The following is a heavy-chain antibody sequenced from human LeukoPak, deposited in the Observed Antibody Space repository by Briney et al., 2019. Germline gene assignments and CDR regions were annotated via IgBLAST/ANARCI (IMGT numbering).Heavy chain of an antibody. CDR3: AKDGIAAAGSRGWFDP. J-gene: IGHJ5*02. CDR2: ISYDGSNK. Sequence: GGSLRLSCAASGFTFSSYGMHWVRQAPGKGLEWVAVISYDGSNKYYADSVKGRFTISRDDSKNTLYLQMNSLRAEDTAVYYCAKDGIAAAGSRGWFDPWGQGTLVTVSS. D-gene: IGHD6-13*01. V-gene: IGHV3-30*18. CDR1: GFTFSSYG.